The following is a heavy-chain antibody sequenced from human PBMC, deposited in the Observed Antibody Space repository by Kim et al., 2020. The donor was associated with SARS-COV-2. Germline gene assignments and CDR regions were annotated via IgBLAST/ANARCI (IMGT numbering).Heavy chain of an antibody. J-gene: IGHJ5*02. CDR3: ASFQVVVAATGEDWFDP. CDR2: INSDGSST. V-gene: IGHV3-74*01. D-gene: IGHD2-15*01. CDR1: GFTFSSYW. Sequence: GGSLRLSCAASGFTFSSYWMHWVRQAPGKGLVWVSRINSDGSSTSYADSVKGRFTISRDNAKNTLYLQMNSLRAEDTAVYYCASFQVVVAATGEDWFDPWGQGTLVTVSS.